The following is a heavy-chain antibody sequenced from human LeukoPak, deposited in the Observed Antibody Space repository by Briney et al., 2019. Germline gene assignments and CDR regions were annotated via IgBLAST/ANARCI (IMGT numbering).Heavy chain of an antibody. CDR3: ARLGVTYYYDSSGSYYFDY. V-gene: IGHV4-38-2*01. D-gene: IGHD3-22*01. CDR2: IYHSGST. Sequence: PSETLSLXCAVSGYSISSGYYWGWIRQPPGKGLEWIGSIYHSGSTYYNPSLKSRVTISVDTSKNQFSLKLSSVTAADTAVYYCARLGVTYYYDSSGSYYFDYWGQGTLVTVSS. CDR1: GYSISSGYY. J-gene: IGHJ4*02.